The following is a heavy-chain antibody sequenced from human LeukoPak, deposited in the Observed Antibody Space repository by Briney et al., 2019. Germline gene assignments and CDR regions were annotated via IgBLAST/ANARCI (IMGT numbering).Heavy chain of an antibody. D-gene: IGHD4-23*01. CDR1: GFTFSGYT. J-gene: IGHJ4*02. Sequence: GGSLRLSCAASGFTFSGYTMTWVRQAPGKGLEWVSYISSSSSTIYYADSVKGRFTISRDNAKNSLYLQMNSLRAEDTAVYYCARDASLRWPGDWGQGTLVTVSS. CDR2: ISSSSSTI. CDR3: ARDASLRWPGD. V-gene: IGHV3-48*01.